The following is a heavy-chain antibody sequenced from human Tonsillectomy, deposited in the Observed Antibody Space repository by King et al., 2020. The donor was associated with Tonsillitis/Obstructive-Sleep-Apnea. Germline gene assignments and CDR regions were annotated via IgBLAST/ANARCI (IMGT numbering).Heavy chain of an antibody. V-gene: IGHV3-30*01. CDR1: GFTFSSYA. D-gene: IGHD2-15*01. CDR3: ARDDVRYCSGGSCYSIDY. CDR2: ISYYGSNK. Sequence: QLVQSGGGVVQPGRSLRLSFAASGFTFSSYAIHWVRQAPGKGLEWVAVISYYGSNKYYAYSVKGRFTISRDNSKNTLYLQMTSLRAEDTAVYYCARDDVRYCSGGSCYSIDYWGQGTLVTVSS. J-gene: IGHJ4*02.